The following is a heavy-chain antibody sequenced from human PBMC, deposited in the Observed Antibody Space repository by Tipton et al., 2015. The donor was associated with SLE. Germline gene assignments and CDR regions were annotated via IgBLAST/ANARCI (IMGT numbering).Heavy chain of an antibody. CDR3: ARGPYCSSTSCYTADD. D-gene: IGHD2-2*02. V-gene: IGHV4-34*01. Sequence: LRLSCAVYGGSFSGYYWSWIRQPPGKGLEWIGEINHSGSTNYNPSLKSLVTISVDTSKNQFSLKLSSVTAADTAVHYCARGPYCSSTSCYTADDWGQGTLVTVSS. CDR1: GGSFSGYY. CDR2: INHSGST. J-gene: IGHJ4*02.